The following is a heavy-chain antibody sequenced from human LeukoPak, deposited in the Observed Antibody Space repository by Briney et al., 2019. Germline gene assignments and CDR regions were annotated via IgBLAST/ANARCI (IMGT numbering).Heavy chain of an antibody. Sequence: AGGSLRLSCAASGFTFSNYWMSWVRQAPGKGLEWVANINQLGTEREYVDSVKGRFTISRDNAKNALYLQIDSLRAEDTAMYYCARDDGRSFDFRGQGTLVTVSS. CDR3: ARDDGRSFDF. J-gene: IGHJ4*02. V-gene: IGHV3-7*01. CDR2: INQLGTER. CDR1: GFTFSNYW.